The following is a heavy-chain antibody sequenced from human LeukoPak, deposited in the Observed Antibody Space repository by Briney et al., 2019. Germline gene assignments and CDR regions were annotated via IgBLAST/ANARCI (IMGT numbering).Heavy chain of an antibody. D-gene: IGHD6-19*01. CDR2: IYTSGST. CDR1: GGSISSSSYY. Sequence: SETLSLTCTVSGGSISSSSYYWGWIRQPPGKGLEWIGRIYTSGSTNYNPSLKSRVTISVDTSKNQFSLKLSSVTAADTAVYYCARDTGYSSGWDWFDPWGQGTLVTVSS. J-gene: IGHJ5*02. CDR3: ARDTGYSSGWDWFDP. V-gene: IGHV4-61*02.